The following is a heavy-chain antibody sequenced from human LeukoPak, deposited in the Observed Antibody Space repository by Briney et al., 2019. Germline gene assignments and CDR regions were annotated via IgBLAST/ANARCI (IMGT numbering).Heavy chain of an antibody. CDR2: VNSDTGST. J-gene: IGHJ3*01. CDR3: ARDDSCSGDKCVSLGGFDV. Sequence: ASVKVSCTASGYSFNNYGMTWVRQAPGQGLEWMGWVNSDTGSTVSAQAFQGRVALTTDTSTNTIHMELRSLTSDDTAVYFCARDDSCSGDKCVSLGGFDVWGQGTTVIVSS. D-gene: IGHD3-16*01. CDR1: GYSFNNYG. V-gene: IGHV1-18*01.